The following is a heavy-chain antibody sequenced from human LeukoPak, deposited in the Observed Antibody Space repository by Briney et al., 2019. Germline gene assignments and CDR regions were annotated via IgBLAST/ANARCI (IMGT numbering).Heavy chain of an antibody. J-gene: IGHJ4*02. D-gene: IGHD3-10*01. CDR2: ISYDGSNK. Sequence: PGGSLRLSCAASGFTFSSYTMHWVRQAPGKGLEWVAVISYDGSNKYYADSVKGRFTISRDSSKNTLYLQMNSLRAEDTAVYYCARAPLWFGTQGLGYWGQGTLVTVSS. CDR3: ARAPLWFGTQGLGY. V-gene: IGHV3-30-3*01. CDR1: GFTFSSYT.